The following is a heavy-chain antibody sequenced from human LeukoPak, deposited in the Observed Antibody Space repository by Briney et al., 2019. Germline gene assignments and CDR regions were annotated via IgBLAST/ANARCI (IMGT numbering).Heavy chain of an antibody. Sequence: PGGSLRLSCAASGFTISNYCMSWLRQAPGKVLEGGASIKQDASEKYYVDSVKGRFTISRDNAKNSLYLQMNSLRAEDTAVYYCARDRYRLVPYDAFDIWGQGTIVTVSS. CDR2: IKQDASEK. J-gene: IGHJ3*02. CDR1: GFTISNYC. CDR3: ARDRYRLVPYDAFDI. D-gene: IGHD1-1*01. V-gene: IGHV3-7*01.